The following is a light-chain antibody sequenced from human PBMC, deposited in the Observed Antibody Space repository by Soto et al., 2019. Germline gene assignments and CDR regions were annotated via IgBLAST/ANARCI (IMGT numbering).Light chain of an antibody. V-gene: IGKV1-5*01. J-gene: IGKJ1*01. CDR1: QSLSGY. Sequence: DIQMTQSPSTLPASVGDRVTITCRASQSLSGYLAWYQQKPGKAPKVLIFDASNLESGVPSRFSGSGSGTKFTLTISSLQPDDFATDYCQQYNSFPWTFGQGTKVDIK. CDR3: QQYNSFPWT. CDR2: DAS.